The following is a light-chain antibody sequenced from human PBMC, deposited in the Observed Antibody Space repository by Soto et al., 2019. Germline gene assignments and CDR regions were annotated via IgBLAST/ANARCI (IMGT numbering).Light chain of an antibody. Sequence: EIVMTQSPATLSVSPGERVTLCCRASQSVSSNLAWYQQKPGQAPRFLISGASSMATGIPDRFSGSGSGTDFTLTISSLQPEDFAVYYCQQYGCSPCTFGEGTKVDI. J-gene: IGKJ1*01. CDR3: QQYGCSPCT. V-gene: IGKV3-20*01. CDR1: QSVSSN. CDR2: GAS.